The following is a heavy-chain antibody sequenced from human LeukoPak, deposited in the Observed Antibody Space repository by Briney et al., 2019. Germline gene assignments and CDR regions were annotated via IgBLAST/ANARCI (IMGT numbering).Heavy chain of an antibody. V-gene: IGHV3-23*01. D-gene: IGHD1-1*01. Sequence: PGGSLRLSCAASGFTFSNYAMGWVRQAPGKGLEWVSVIPGTDDNTYYVNSVKGRFTGSRDNSRNTLYLQMSSLRAEDTALYYCAKVPMTSSNYYLHSWGQGTLVTVSS. CDR3: AKVPMTSSNYYLHS. CDR2: IPGTDDNT. J-gene: IGHJ4*02. CDR1: GFTFSNYA.